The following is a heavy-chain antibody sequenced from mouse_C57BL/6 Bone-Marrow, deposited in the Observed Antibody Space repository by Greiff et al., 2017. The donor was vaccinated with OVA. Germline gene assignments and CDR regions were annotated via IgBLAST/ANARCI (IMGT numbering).Heavy chain of an antibody. Sequence: VQLKESGGGLVQPGGSLSFSCAASGFTFTDYCMSWVRQPPGKGLEWLGFISNKANGYTSDYSASVKGRFTISRDNSQSILYLQMNALGAEDSATYYCAIYDYDGAWFAYWGQGTLVTVSA. CDR1: GFTFTDYC. J-gene: IGHJ3*01. V-gene: IGHV7-3*01. D-gene: IGHD2-4*01. CDR2: ISNKANGYTS. CDR3: AIYDYDGAWFAY.